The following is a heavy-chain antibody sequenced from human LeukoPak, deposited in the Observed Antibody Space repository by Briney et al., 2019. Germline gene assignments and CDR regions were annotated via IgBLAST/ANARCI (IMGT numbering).Heavy chain of an antibody. D-gene: IGHD1-14*01. V-gene: IGHV4-59*01. Sequence: SETLSLTCTVSGGSISTYYWSWVRQPPGKGLEWIGYIHYSGSTNYNPSLKSRVTISVDTSKNQFSLKLSSVTAADTAVYFCAKGTGDFDYWGRGTLVTVSS. CDR2: IHYSGST. J-gene: IGHJ4*02. CDR3: AKGTGDFDY. CDR1: GGSISTYY.